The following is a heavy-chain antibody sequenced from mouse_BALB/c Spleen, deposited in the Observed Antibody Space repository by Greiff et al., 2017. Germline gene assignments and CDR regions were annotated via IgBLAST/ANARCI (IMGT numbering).Heavy chain of an antibody. V-gene: IGHV2-9*02. CDR1: GFSLTSYG. CDR2: IWAGGST. CDR3: ARYGYDDAMDY. J-gene: IGHJ4*01. D-gene: IGHD2-2*01. Sequence: QVQLQQSGPGLVAPSQSLSNTCTVSGFSLTSYGVHWVRQPPGKGLEWLGVIWAGGSTNYNSALMSRLSISKDNSKSQVFLKMNSLQTDDTAMYYCARYGYDDAMDYWGQGTSVTVSS.